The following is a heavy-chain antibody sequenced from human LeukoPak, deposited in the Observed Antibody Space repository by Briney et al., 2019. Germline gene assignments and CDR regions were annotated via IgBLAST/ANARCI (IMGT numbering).Heavy chain of an antibody. V-gene: IGHV3-7*03. D-gene: IGHD3-10*01. CDR2: IKQDGSEK. CDR3: ARDLYGSGPIDY. CDR1: GLTFSSYW. Sequence: GGSLRLSCAASGLTFSSYWMSWVRQAPGKGLEWVANIKQDGSEKYYVDSVKGRFTISRDNAKSSLYLQMNSLRAEDTAVYYCARDLYGSGPIDYWGQGTLVTVSS. J-gene: IGHJ4*02.